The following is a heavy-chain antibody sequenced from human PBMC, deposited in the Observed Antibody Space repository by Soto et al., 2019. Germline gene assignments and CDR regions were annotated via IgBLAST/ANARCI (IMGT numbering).Heavy chain of an antibody. D-gene: IGHD4-17*01. CDR1: GGSISSGGYY. CDR2: IYYSGST. V-gene: IGHV4-31*03. CDR3: ARSEEPSVTLNDASSYWYFDL. Sequence: QVQLQESGPGLVKPSQTLSLTCTVSGGSISSGGYYWSWIRQHPGKGLEWIGYIYYSGSTYYNPSLKSRVTISVDTSKNQFSLKLSSVTAADTAVYYCARSEEPSVTLNDASSYWYFDLWGRGTLVTVSS. J-gene: IGHJ2*01.